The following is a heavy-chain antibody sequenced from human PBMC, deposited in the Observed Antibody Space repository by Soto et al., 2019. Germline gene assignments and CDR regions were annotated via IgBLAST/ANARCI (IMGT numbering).Heavy chain of an antibody. CDR1: GFTFSNYA. V-gene: IGHV3-23*01. Sequence: PGGSLRLSCAASGFTFSNYAMSWVRQAPGKGLEWVSAIVGGGDSTYYADSVKGRFTISRDNSKNTLHLQMNSQFSLRLTSVTAADTAVYYCARLGAYYQSLDPLGPGTPVTVSS. CDR3: ADTAVYYCARLGAYYQSLDP. J-gene: IGHJ5*02. D-gene: IGHD2-21*01. CDR2: IVGGGDST.